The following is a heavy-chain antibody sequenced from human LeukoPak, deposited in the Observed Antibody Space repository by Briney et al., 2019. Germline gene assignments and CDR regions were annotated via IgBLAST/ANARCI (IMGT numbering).Heavy chain of an antibody. Sequence: GGSLRLSCAASGFTFSNYDVHWVRQATGKGLEWVSAIGTAGDTYYSGSVKGRFTISRENAKNSLYLQMNSLKGGDTAVYYCARGGWFGELLRPFDYWGQGSLVTVSS. CDR3: ARGGWFGELLRPFDY. V-gene: IGHV3-13*01. D-gene: IGHD3-10*01. J-gene: IGHJ4*02. CDR1: GFTFSNYD. CDR2: IGTAGDT.